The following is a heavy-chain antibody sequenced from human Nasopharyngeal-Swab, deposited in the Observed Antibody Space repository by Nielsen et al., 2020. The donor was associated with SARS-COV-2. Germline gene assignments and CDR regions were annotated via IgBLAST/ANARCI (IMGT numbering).Heavy chain of an antibody. Sequence: GESLKISCAASGFTFSSYAMSWVRQAPGKGLEWVSVIYSGGSSTYYADSVKGRFTISRDNSKNTLYLQMNSLRAEDTAVYYCEKKAPGVGQLWYDYWGQGTLVTVSS. J-gene: IGHJ4*02. CDR1: GFTFSSYA. V-gene: IGHV3-23*03. CDR2: IYSGGSST. D-gene: IGHD5-18*01. CDR3: EKKAPGVGQLWYDY.